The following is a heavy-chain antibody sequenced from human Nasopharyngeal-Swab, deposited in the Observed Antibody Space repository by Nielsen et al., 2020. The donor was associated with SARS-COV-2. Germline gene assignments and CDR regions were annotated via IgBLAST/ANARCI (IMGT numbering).Heavy chain of an antibody. V-gene: IGHV3-74*01. CDR1: GFTFSSYW. CDR2: INSDGSSI. D-gene: IGHD4-11*01. CDR3: ARSPTDYSNYAFDY. J-gene: IGHJ4*02. Sequence: GGSLRLSCAASGFTFSSYWMHWVRQAPGKGLVWVSRINSDGSSISYADSVKGRFTISRDNAKNTLYLQMNSLRAEDTAVYYCARSPTDYSNYAFDYWGQGTLVTVSS.